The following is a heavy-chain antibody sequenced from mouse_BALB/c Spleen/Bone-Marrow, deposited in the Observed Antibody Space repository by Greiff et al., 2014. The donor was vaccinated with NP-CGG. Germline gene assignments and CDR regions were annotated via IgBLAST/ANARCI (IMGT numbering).Heavy chain of an antibody. CDR3: TLAYFGQGDWFFDV. V-gene: IGHV1-5*01. CDR2: IYPGNSDT. D-gene: IGHD2-10*01. J-gene: IGHJ1*01. CDR1: DYTFTSYR. Sequence: VQLQQSGTVLARPGASVKMSCKASDYTFTSYRMHWLKQRPGQGLEWFGAIYPGNSDTSYNQKFKGKAELTAVTSTSTAYMDLSSLTNEDSAVYYCTLAYFGQGDWFFDVWGAGTTVTVSS.